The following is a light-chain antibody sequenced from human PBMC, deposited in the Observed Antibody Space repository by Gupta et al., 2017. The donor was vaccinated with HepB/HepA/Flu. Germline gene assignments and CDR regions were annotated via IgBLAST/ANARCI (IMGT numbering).Light chain of an antibody. CDR3: QHYGRPPYS. Sequence: VLTQSPGTLSLSPGERATLSCRASQSVTSSSLAWYQQKSGQAPRLLIYGASSRATGIPDRFSGSGSGTEFTLTISRLEPEDFAVYYCQHYGRPPYSFGQGTKLEIK. CDR2: GAS. J-gene: IGKJ2*03. CDR1: QSVTSSS. V-gene: IGKV3-20*01.